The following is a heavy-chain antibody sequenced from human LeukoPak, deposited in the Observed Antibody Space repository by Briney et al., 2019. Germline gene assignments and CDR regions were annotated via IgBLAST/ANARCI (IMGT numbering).Heavy chain of an antibody. D-gene: IGHD1-26*01. Sequence: GGSLRLSCAASGFTFSNYAMSWVRQAPGKGLEWVSAMSSSGGNTYYADSVKGRFTISRDNSKNTLYLQMNSLRAEDTAVYYCAKSRSGSYLSSFDYWGQGTLVTVSS. CDR2: MSSSGGNT. J-gene: IGHJ4*02. CDR1: GFTFSNYA. CDR3: AKSRSGSYLSSFDY. V-gene: IGHV3-23*01.